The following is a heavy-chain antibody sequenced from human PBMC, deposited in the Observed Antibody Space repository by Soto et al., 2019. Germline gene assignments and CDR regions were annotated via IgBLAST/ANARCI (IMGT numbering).Heavy chain of an antibody. CDR3: PGMPYTGGLRCQP. J-gene: IGHJ1*01. Sequence: SETLSLTCNMSGDSYSISTYSWSWIRQPPGKALQWIGFIYQSGVTSYNPSFASRVSISLDRSNNQCSLKLKSVTAADTAVYFCPGMPYTGGLRCQPWGPGTLVTSPQ. V-gene: IGHV4-30-2*01. CDR1: GDSYSISTYS. CDR2: IYQSGVT. D-gene: IGHD2-2*02.